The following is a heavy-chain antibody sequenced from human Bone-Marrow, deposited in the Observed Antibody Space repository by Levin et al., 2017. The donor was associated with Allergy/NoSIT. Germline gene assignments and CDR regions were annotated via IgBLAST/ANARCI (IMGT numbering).Heavy chain of an antibody. J-gene: IGHJ6*02. CDR1: GFTFSSYA. Sequence: PGGSLRLSCAASGFTFSSYAMHWVRQAPGKGLEWVAVISYDGSNKYYADSVKGRFTISRDNSKNTLYLQMNSLRAEDTAVYYCARDSCRANPASYYYYGMDVWGQGTTVTVSS. CDR2: ISYDGSNK. CDR3: ARDSCRANPASYYYYGMDV. D-gene: IGHD3-10*01. V-gene: IGHV3-30-3*01.